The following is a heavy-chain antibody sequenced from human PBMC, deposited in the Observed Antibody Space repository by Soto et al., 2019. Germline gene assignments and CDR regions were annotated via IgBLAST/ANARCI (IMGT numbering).Heavy chain of an antibody. CDR2: MYKTGST. V-gene: IGHV4-59*01. CDR1: GGSISGYY. J-gene: IGHJ6*02. D-gene: IGHD2-21*02. Sequence: PSETLSLTCTVSGGSISGYYWSWIRQPPGKGLEWIGYMYKTGSTVYNPSFKSRVTISVDTSKNQFSLKLNSVTAADTAVYYCARDLWGYCGTDCYPLDVSGQGTTVPVSS. CDR3: ARDLWGYCGTDCYPLDV.